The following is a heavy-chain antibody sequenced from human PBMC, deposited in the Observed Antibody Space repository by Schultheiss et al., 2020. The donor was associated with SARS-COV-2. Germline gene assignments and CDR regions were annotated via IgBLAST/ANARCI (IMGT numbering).Heavy chain of an antibody. D-gene: IGHD3-3*01. CDR3: ATRALRFLEWLPLDY. J-gene: IGHJ4*02. V-gene: IGHV3-48*02. CDR2: ISSSSSTI. CDR1: GLTFSSYS. Sequence: GGSLRLSCAASGLTFSSYSMNWVRQAPGKGLEWVSYISSSSSTIYYADSVKGRFTISRDNAKNSLYLQMNSLRDEDTAVYYCATRALRFLEWLPLDYWGQGTLVTVSS.